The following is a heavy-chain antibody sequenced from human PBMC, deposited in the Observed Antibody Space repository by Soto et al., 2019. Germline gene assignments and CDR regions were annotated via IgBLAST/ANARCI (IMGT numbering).Heavy chain of an antibody. Sequence: PSETLSLTCAIYGASLGGFHWTWLRQAPGKGLECIGELIHGGSTNYNPSLKSRVSFSLDTSKNQFSLHLMSVTAADTAVYYCARSPLGYDYVRQTWREVGDSFDIWGRGTMVTVSS. CDR3: ARSPLGYDYVRQTWREVGDSFDI. CDR2: LIHGGST. V-gene: IGHV4-34*12. CDR1: GASLGGFH. J-gene: IGHJ3*02. D-gene: IGHD3-16*01.